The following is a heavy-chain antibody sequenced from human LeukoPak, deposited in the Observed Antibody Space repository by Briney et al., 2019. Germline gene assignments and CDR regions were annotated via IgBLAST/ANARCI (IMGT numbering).Heavy chain of an antibody. CDR3: ARESCSGGSCYYFDY. V-gene: IGHV1-46*01. D-gene: IGHD2-15*01. CDR1: GYTFTRHF. Sequence: GASVKVSCKASGYTFTRHFMHWVRQAPGHGLGWMGVFNPRGGSATYSQNFQGRVAMTRDTTTSTVYMEMSSLRSEDTAVYYCARESCSGGSCYYFDYWGQGTLVTVSS. CDR2: FNPRGGSA. J-gene: IGHJ4*02.